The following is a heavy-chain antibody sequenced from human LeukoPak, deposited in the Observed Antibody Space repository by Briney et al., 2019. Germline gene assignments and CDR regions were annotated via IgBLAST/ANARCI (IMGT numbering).Heavy chain of an antibody. D-gene: IGHD2-2*01. J-gene: IGHJ6*04. CDR1: GGSISSYY. CDR2: IHYSGST. CDR3: ARMGDCSSTSCTPRYYYYGMDV. Sequence: PSETLSLTCTVSGGSISSYYWSWIRQPPGKGLEWIGYIHYSGSTNYNPSLKSRVTISVDTSKNQFSLKLSSVTAADTAVYYCARMGDCSSTSCTPRYYYYGMDVWGKGTTVTVSS. V-gene: IGHV4-59*01.